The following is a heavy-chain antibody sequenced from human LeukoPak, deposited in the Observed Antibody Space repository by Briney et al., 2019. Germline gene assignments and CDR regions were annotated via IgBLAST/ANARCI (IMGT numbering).Heavy chain of an antibody. CDR2: IYYSGST. CDR1: GGSISSYY. D-gene: IGHD2-15*01. CDR3: ARALGYCTGGSCYSDVVDI. J-gene: IGHJ3*02. V-gene: IGHV4-59*01. Sequence: SETLSLTCTVSGGSISSYYWSWIRQPPGKGLEWIRYIYYSGSTNYNPSLKSRVTISVDTSKNQFSLKLSSVTAADTAVYYCARALGYCTGGSCYSDVVDIWGPGTMVTVSS.